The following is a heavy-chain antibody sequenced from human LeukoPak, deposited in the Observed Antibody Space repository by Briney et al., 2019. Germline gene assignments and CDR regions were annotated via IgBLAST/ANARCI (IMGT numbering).Heavy chain of an antibody. D-gene: IGHD3-22*01. CDR3: ARRAGDYSHPYDY. J-gene: IGHJ4*02. CDR2: IYSGGNT. CDR1: GFTFSSYG. Sequence: PGRSLRLSCAASGFTFSSYGMSWVRQAPGKGLEWVSFIYSGGNTYYADSVKGRFTISRDNSKNTVHLQMNSLRAEDTAMYYCARRAGDYSHPYDYWGQGTLVTVSS. V-gene: IGHV3-53*01.